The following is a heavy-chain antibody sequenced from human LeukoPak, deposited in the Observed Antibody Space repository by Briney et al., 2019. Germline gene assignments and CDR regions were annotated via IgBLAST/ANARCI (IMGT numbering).Heavy chain of an antibody. J-gene: IGHJ5*02. CDR1: GGSFSGYY. CDR2: INHRGST. CDR3: ARGSTAAAGTGVWFDP. D-gene: IGHD6-13*01. Sequence: SETLSLTCAVYGGSFSGYYWSWIRQPPGKGLQWIGEINHRGSTNYNPSLKSRVTISVDTSKNQFSLKLSSVTAADTAVYYCARGSTAAAGTGVWFDPWGQGTLVTVSS. V-gene: IGHV4-34*01.